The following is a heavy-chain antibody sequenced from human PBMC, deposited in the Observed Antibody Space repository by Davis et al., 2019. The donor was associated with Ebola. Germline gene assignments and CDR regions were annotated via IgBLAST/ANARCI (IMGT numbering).Heavy chain of an antibody. CDR1: GFTFSSYG. CDR3: ARDRVTIFGVVINSFDY. CDR2: ISYDGSNK. J-gene: IGHJ4*02. Sequence: GESLKISCAASGFTFSSYGMHWVRQAPGKGLEWVAVISYDGSNKYYADSVKGRFTISRDNSKNTLYLQMNSLRAEDTAVYYCARDRVTIFGVVINSFDYWGQGTLVTVSS. V-gene: IGHV3-30*03. D-gene: IGHD3-3*01.